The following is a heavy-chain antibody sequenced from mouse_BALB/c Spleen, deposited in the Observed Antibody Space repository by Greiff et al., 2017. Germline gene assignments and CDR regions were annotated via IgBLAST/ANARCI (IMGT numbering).Heavy chain of an antibody. J-gene: IGHJ2*01. CDR1: GYTFTSYY. Sequence: VKLQESGAELVKPGASVKLSCKASGYTFTSYYMYWVKQRPGQGLEWIGEINPSNGGTNFNEKFKSKATLTVDKSSSTAYMQLSSLTSEDSAVYYCTREAGTLFDYWGQGTTLTVSS. CDR2: INPSNGGT. D-gene: IGHD4-1*01. V-gene: IGHV1S81*02. CDR3: TREAGTLFDY.